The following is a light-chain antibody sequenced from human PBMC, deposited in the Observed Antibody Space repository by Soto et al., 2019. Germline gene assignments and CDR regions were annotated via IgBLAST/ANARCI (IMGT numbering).Light chain of an antibody. V-gene: IGKV1-39*01. J-gene: IGKJ2*01. Sequence: DIQMTQSPYSLSASVGDRVTISCRASQTVGIYLSWYQQKPGQAPKLLIYAASSLHSGVPSRFSGSGSGTDFTLTISSLQPEDFATYYCQQSYSHPLYTFGQGTKLEIK. CDR1: QTVGIY. CDR2: AAS. CDR3: QQSYSHPLYT.